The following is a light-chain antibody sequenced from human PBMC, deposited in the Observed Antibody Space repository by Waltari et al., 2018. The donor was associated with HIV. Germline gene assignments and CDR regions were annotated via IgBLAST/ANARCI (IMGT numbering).Light chain of an antibody. CDR1: QSVNANF. Sequence: ELVLTQSPGTLSLSRGERATLSCRASQSVNANFFAWYQQRPGQAPRLLIYGASTRAPGVPDRFSGSGSGTDFILAISRLEPEDFAVYYCHQYGNSPSTFGQGTTLDIK. J-gene: IGKJ2*01. V-gene: IGKV3-20*01. CDR2: GAS. CDR3: HQYGNSPST.